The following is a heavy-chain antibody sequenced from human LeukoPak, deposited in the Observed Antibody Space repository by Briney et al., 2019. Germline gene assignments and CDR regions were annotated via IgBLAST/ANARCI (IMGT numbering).Heavy chain of an antibody. CDR1: GGSLSGYY. Sequence: SETLSLTCTVSGGSLSGYYWSWIRQPPGKGLEWIGYIYSSGTTKYNPSLKSRVTISVDTSKNQFSLKLSSVTAADTAVYYCARETLDCSSTSCYPAGGMDVWGQGTTVTVSS. D-gene: IGHD2-2*01. CDR2: IYSSGTT. V-gene: IGHV4-59*12. CDR3: ARETLDCSSTSCYPAGGMDV. J-gene: IGHJ6*02.